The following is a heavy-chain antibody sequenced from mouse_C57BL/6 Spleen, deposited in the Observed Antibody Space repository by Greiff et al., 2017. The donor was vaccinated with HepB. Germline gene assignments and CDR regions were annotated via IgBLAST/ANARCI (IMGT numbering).Heavy chain of an antibody. D-gene: IGHD1-1*01. V-gene: IGHV1-50*01. J-gene: IGHJ2*01. CDR2: IDPSDSYT. Sequence: VQLQQPGAELVKPGASVKLSCKASGYTFTSYWMQWVKQRPGQGLEWIGEIDPSDSYTNYNQKFKGKATLTVDTSSSTAYMQLSSLTSEDSAVYYCARRDYGSRTFGYWGQSTTLTVSS. CDR3: ARRDYGSRTFGY. CDR1: GYTFTSYW.